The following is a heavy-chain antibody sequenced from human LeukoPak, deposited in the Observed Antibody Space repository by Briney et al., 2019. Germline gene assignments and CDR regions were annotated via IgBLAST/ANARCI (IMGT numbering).Heavy chain of an antibody. CDR3: ARSSEGRYYYDSSGFSYYYYYMDV. D-gene: IGHD3-22*01. V-gene: IGHV4-39*07. Sequence: ASETLSLTCTVSGNSISSSSYYWVWIRQPPGKGLEWIGSINYYGKTYYNPSVKSRVTISVDTSKNQFSLKLSSVTAADTAVYYCARSSEGRYYYDSSGFSYYYYYMDVWGKGTTVTISS. CDR2: INYYGKT. CDR1: GNSISSSSYY. J-gene: IGHJ6*03.